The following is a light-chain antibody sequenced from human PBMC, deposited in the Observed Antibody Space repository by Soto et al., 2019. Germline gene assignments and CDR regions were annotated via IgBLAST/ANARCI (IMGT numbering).Light chain of an antibody. CDR1: QSVNNNY. V-gene: IGKV3-20*01. J-gene: IGKJ1*01. CDR2: GAS. Sequence: ENVFTQSPGTLSLSPGEEATLSCRASQSVNNNYLAWYQQIPGQPPRLLIYGASSRATGIPDRFSGRGSGTDFTLTIARXEPEDFSVYYCQQYATSPRTFGQGTKVDIK. CDR3: QQYATSPRT.